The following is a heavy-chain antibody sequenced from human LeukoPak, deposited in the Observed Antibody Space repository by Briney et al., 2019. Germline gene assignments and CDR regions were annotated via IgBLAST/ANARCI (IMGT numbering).Heavy chain of an antibody. CDR2: ISAYNGNT. J-gene: IGHJ2*01. D-gene: IGHD3-3*01. V-gene: IGHV1-18*01. CDR3: ARDSTTYYDFWSGYYSTSYWYFDL. Sequence: ASVKVSCKASGYTFTSYGISWVRQAPGQGLEWMGWISAYNGNTNYAQKLQGRVTMTTDTSTGTAYMELRSLRSDDTAVYYCARDSTTYYDFWSGYYSTSYWYFDLWGRGTLVTVSS. CDR1: GYTFTSYG.